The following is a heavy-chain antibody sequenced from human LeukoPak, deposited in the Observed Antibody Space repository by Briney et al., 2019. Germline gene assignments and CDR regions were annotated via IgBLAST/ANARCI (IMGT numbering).Heavy chain of an antibody. Sequence: PGGSLRLSCAASGFTFSSYSMNWVRQAPGKGLEWVSYISSSSSTIYYADSVKGRFTISRDNAKNSLYLQMNSLRAEDTAVYYCARSPTTVRFDYWGQGTLVTVSS. CDR1: GFTFSSYS. CDR2: ISSSSSTI. V-gene: IGHV3-48*04. J-gene: IGHJ4*02. D-gene: IGHD4-17*01. CDR3: ARSPTTVRFDY.